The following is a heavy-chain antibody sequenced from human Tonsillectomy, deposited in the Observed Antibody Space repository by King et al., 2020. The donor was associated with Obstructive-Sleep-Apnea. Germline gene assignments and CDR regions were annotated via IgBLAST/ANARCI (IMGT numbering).Heavy chain of an antibody. CDR1: GFTFSNYA. Sequence: VQLVESGGGLVQPGGSLRLSCAASGFTFSNYAMHWVRQAPGKGLEYVSTINKNADNTYYADSVKDRFTISRDNSKNTLYLQMSSLRTEDTAVYYCVNFYYGSGQNFWGQGTLVTVSS. CDR3: VNFYYGSGQNF. J-gene: IGHJ4*02. CDR2: INKNADNT. D-gene: IGHD3-10*01. V-gene: IGHV3-64D*09.